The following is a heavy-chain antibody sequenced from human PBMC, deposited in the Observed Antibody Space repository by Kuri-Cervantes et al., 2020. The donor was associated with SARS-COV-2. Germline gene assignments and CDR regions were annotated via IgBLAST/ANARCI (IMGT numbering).Heavy chain of an antibody. V-gene: IGHV4-30-2*01. CDR3: ARGNDYGDYVLNNWFDP. CDR2: IYHSGST. D-gene: IGHD4-17*01. CDR1: GGSISSGGYS. J-gene: IGHJ5*02. Sequence: SETLSLTCAVSGGSISSGGYSWSWIRQPPGKGLEWIGYIYHSGSTYYNPSLKSRVTISVDRSKNQSSLKLSSVTAADTAVYYCARGNDYGDYVLNNWFDPWGQGTLVTVSS.